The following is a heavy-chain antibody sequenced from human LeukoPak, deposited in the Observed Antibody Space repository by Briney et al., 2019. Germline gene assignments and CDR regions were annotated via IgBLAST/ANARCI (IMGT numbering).Heavy chain of an antibody. Sequence: SETLSLTCAVSGGSISSGGYSWSWIRQPPGKGLEWIGYIYYSGSTNYNPSLKSRVTISVDTSKNQFSLKLSSVTAADTAVYYCARDEYGDYARGFLRYWGQGTLVTVSS. V-gene: IGHV4-61*08. CDR1: GGSISSGGYS. D-gene: IGHD4-17*01. CDR3: ARDEYGDYARGFLRY. CDR2: IYYSGST. J-gene: IGHJ4*02.